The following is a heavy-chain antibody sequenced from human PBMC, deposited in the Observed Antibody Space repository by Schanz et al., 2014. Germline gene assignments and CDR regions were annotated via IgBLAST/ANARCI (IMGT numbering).Heavy chain of an antibody. V-gene: IGHV3-74*01. CDR3: AKNQYDDVDLSSFYFDF. CDR1: GFTFSSYW. D-gene: IGHD3-10*02. J-gene: IGHJ4*02. CDR2: IKSDGSST. Sequence: PGGSLRLSCAASGFTFSSYWMHWVRQVPGKGLVWFSRIKSDGSSTSYADSVKGRFTISRDNAKNTLYLQMNSLRPEDTAIYYCAKNQYDDVDLSSFYFDFWVQGTLVTVSS.